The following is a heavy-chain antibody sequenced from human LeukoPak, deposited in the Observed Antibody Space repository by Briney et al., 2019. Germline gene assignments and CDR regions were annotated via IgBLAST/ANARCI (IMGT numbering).Heavy chain of an antibody. Sequence: GASVTVSCKSSVYTFTSYGISWVRQAPGQGLEWMGWISAYNGNTNYAQKLQGRVTMTTDTSTSTAYMELRSLRSDDTAVYYCARGYDSSGYYYGGLDYWGQGTLVTVSS. CDR2: ISAYNGNT. CDR1: VYTFTSYG. CDR3: ARGYDSSGYYYGGLDY. D-gene: IGHD3-22*01. V-gene: IGHV1-18*01. J-gene: IGHJ4*02.